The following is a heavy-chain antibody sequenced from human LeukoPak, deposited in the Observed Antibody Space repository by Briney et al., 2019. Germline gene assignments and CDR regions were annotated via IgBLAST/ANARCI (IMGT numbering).Heavy chain of an antibody. CDR1: GFTFSSYA. V-gene: IGHV3-23*01. J-gene: IGHJ4*02. CDR2: ISGSGGST. D-gene: IGHD1-26*01. Sequence: GGSLRLSCAASGFTFSSYAMSWVRQAPGKGLEWVSGISGSGGSTYYADSVKGRFTISRDNSKNTVYLQTNNLRAEDTAVYYCAKKSLGSGSSGYYFDYWGQGTLVTVSS. CDR3: AKKSLGSGSSGYYFDY.